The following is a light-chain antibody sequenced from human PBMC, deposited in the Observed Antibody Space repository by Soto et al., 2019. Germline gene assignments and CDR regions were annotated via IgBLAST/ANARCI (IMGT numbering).Light chain of an antibody. CDR1: SSDVGGYTY. CDR3: NSYRSSNNLEGV. J-gene: IGLJ3*02. Sequence: QSALTQPRSVSGSPGQSVSISCTGTSSDVGGYTYVSWYQHHPGKAPRLMIFDVSKRPSGVSSRFSGSKSGNTASLTISGLQAEDEATYYCNSYRSSNNLEGVFGGGTKVTVL. CDR2: DVS. V-gene: IGLV2-11*01.